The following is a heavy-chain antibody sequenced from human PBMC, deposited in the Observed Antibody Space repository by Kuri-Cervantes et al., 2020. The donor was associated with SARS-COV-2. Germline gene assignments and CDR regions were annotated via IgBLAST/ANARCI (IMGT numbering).Heavy chain of an antibody. CDR3: ARSGSSWYFWERLLFDY. V-gene: IGHV3-43D*04. Sequence: GGSLRLSCAASGFTFDDYAMHWVRQAPGKGLEWVSLISWDGGSTYYADSVKGRFTISRDNSKNSLYLQMNSLRAEDTAVYYCARSGSSWYFWERLLFDYWGQGTLVTVSS. D-gene: IGHD6-13*01. J-gene: IGHJ4*02. CDR1: GFTFDDYA. CDR2: ISWDGGST.